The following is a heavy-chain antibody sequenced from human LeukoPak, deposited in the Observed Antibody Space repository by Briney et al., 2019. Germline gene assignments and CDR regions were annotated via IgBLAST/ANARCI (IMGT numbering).Heavy chain of an antibody. D-gene: IGHD6-25*01. CDR3: ARSSRGAFDI. Sequence: GGPLRLSCAASGFTFSSYWMSWVRQAPGKGLEWVANIKQDGSEEYYVDSVKGRFAISRENAKNSLYLQMNSLRGEDTALYYCARSSRGAFDIWGQGTMVTVSS. J-gene: IGHJ3*02. CDR1: GFTFSSYW. CDR2: IKQDGSEE. V-gene: IGHV3-7*01.